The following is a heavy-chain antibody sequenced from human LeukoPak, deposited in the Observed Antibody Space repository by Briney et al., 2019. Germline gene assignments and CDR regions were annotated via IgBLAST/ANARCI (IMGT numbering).Heavy chain of an antibody. CDR2: IYYSGST. Sequence: SETLSLTCTVSGSSISSHYWSWIRQPPGKGLEWIGYIYYSGSTNSNPSLESRVTISVDTSKNQFSLKLSSVTAADTAVYYCARLAVGSYSQFDYWGQGTLVTVSS. J-gene: IGHJ4*02. D-gene: IGHD1-26*01. V-gene: IGHV4-59*08. CDR3: ARLAVGSYSQFDY. CDR1: GSSISSHY.